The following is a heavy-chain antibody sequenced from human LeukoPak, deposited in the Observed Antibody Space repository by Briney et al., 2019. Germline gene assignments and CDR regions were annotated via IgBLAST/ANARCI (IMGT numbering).Heavy chain of an antibody. CDR1: GFTSSSYG. D-gene: IGHD2-15*01. CDR2: IRYDGSNK. Sequence: GGSLRLSCAASGFTSSSYGMHWVRQAPGKGLEWVAFIRYDGSNKYYADSVKGRFTISRDNSKNTLYLQMNSLRAEDTAVYYCATGGRYCSGGSCDPNDDAFDIWGQGTMVTVSS. J-gene: IGHJ3*02. CDR3: ATGGRYCSGGSCDPNDDAFDI. V-gene: IGHV3-30*02.